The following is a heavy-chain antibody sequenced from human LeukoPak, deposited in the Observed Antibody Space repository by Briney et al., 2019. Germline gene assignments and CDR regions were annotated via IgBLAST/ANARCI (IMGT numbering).Heavy chain of an antibody. CDR2: INHSGST. V-gene: IGHV4-34*01. CDR3: AISGYYSNFDY. Sequence: SETLSLTCAVYGGSFSGYYWSWIRQPPGKGLEWFGEINHSGSTNYNPSLKSRVTISVDTSKNQFSLKLSSVTAADTAVYYCAISGYYSNFDYWGQGTLVTVSS. D-gene: IGHD3-22*01. J-gene: IGHJ4*02. CDR1: GGSFSGYY.